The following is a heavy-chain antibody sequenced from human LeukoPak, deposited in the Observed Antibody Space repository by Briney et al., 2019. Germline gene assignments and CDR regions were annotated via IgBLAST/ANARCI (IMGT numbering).Heavy chain of an antibody. CDR2: ISYDGSNK. D-gene: IGHD3-3*01. CDR3: AREVAIFGFDAFDI. V-gene: IGHV3-30*03. CDR1: GFTFSSYG. J-gene: IGHJ3*02. Sequence: RGSLRLSCAASGFTFSSYGMHWVRQAPGKGLEWVAVISYDGSNKYYADSVKGRFTISRDNSKNTLYLQMNSLRAEDTAVYYCAREVAIFGFDAFDIWGQGTMVTVSS.